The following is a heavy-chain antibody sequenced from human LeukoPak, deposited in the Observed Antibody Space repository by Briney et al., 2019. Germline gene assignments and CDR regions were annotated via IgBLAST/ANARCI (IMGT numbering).Heavy chain of an antibody. V-gene: IGHV4-38-2*02. Sequence: PSETLSLTCTVSGYSISSGYYWGWIRQPPGKGLEWIGRSYHSGSTNYNPSLKSRVTISVDKSKNQFSLKLSSVTAADTAVYYCARDGSGSYDRFDYWGQGTLVTVSS. J-gene: IGHJ4*02. CDR1: GYSISSGYY. CDR3: ARDGSGSYDRFDY. D-gene: IGHD3-10*01. CDR2: SYHSGST.